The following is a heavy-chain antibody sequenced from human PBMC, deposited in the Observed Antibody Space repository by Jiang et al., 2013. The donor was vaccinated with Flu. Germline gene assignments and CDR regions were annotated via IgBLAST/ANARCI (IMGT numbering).Heavy chain of an antibody. J-gene: IGHJ3*02. D-gene: IGHD3-3*01. CDR1: SSGGYY. CDR2: IYYSGST. V-gene: IGHV4-31*02. CDR3: ARDDYDFWSGFAFDI. Sequence: SSGGYYWSWIRQHPGKGLEWIGYIYYSGSTYYNPSLKSRVTISVDTSKNQFSLKLSSVTAADTAVYYCARDDYDFWSGFAFDIWGQGTMVTVSS.